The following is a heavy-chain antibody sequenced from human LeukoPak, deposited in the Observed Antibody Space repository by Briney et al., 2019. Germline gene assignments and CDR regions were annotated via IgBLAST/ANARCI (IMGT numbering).Heavy chain of an antibody. D-gene: IGHD3-22*01. CDR1: GDSISSHY. J-gene: IGHJ4*02. V-gene: IGHV4-59*11. CDR2: VYYSGST. Sequence: SQTLSLTCTVSGDSISSHYWSWIRQPPGKGLEWIGYVYYSGSTNYNPSLKSRVTISVDTSKNQFSLKLSSVTAADAAMYYCARLYYDSSGQYYFDYWGQGTLVTVSS. CDR3: ARLYYDSSGQYYFDY.